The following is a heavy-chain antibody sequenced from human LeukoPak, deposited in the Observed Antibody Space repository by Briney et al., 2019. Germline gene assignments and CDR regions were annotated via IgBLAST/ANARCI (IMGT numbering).Heavy chain of an antibody. Sequence: PRGSLRHSPAPPVFSSTIYRKHRVCQAPGKGLVWVSRINSDGSRTSYADSVKGRFTISRDNAKNTLYLQMNSLRAENTAVYCYTRGLTGGRFDYWGQGTLVTVSS. V-gene: IGHV3-74*01. CDR3: TRGLTGGRFDY. D-gene: IGHD1-26*01. J-gene: IGHJ4*02. CDR2: INSDGSRT. CDR1: VFSSTIYR.